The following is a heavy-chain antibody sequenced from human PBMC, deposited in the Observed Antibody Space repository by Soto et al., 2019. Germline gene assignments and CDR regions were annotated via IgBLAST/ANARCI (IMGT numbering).Heavy chain of an antibody. CDR1: GFTFSDYF. D-gene: IGHD2-15*01. CDR2: ISSSGSA. V-gene: IGHV3-11*06. CDR3: ARDLGVALATLTLDY. Sequence: PGGSLRLSCAASGFTFSDYFMTWIRQAPGKGLQWVSYISSSGSANYADSVKGRFTISRDDAKNSLYLQMNSLRAEDTGVYYCARDLGVALATLTLDYWGQGALVTVSS. J-gene: IGHJ4*02.